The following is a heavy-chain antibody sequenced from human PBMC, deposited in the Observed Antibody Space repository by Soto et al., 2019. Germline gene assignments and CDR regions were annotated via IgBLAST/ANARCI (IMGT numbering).Heavy chain of an antibody. V-gene: IGHV4-4*07. CDR2: ISTSGTT. CDR3: AREAGPDRWFDP. D-gene: IGHD6-19*01. CDR1: GTSISSYF. Sequence: ETLSLTCTVSGTSISSYFCTWIRQPAGKGLDWIGRISTSGTTNYNPSLKSRVTMSVDTSKNHFSLNLSSVTAADTAVYYCAREAGPDRWFDPWGQGILVTVYS. J-gene: IGHJ5*02.